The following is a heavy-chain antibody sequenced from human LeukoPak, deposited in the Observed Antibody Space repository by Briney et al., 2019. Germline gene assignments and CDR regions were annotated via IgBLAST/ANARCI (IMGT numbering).Heavy chain of an antibody. V-gene: IGHV1-8*01. D-gene: IGHD5/OR15-5a*01. CDR2: INPNTGST. CDR3: ARDLSGWGNSVY. Sequence: ASVKVSCKATGFTFTNYDINWVRQAPGQGLVWMGQINPNTGSTNCAQMFQGRVTMTADTSTNTVYMELNSLTSDDTAVYYCARDLSGWGNSVYWGQGTLVTVSS. J-gene: IGHJ4*02. CDR1: GFTFTNYD.